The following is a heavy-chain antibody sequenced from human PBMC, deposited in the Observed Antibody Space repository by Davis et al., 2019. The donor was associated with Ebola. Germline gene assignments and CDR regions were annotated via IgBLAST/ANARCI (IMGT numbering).Heavy chain of an antibody. CDR3: ATLPGYY. CDR1: GFTFSISG. CDR2: IRSDGSVK. J-gene: IGHJ4*02. D-gene: IGHD1-26*01. Sequence: GGSLRLSCAASGFTFSISGMHWVRQAPGKGLEWVAFIRSDGSVKYYADSLKGRFTISRDNAKNTLYLQMNNLRVEDTAVYYCATLPGYYWGQGTLVTVSS. V-gene: IGHV3-30*02.